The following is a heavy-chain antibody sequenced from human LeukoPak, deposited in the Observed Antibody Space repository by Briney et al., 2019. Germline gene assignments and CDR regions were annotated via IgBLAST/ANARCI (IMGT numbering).Heavy chain of an antibody. J-gene: IGHJ4*02. Sequence: QTGGSLRLSCAASGFTFSSYAMSWVRQAPGKGLEWVSAISGSGGSTYYADSVKGRFTISRDNSKNTLYLQMNSLRAEDTAVYYCAKIPRDEDFWSYWGQGTLVTVSS. CDR1: GFTFSSYA. CDR3: AKIPRDEDFWSY. CDR2: ISGSGGST. D-gene: IGHD3-3*01. V-gene: IGHV3-23*01.